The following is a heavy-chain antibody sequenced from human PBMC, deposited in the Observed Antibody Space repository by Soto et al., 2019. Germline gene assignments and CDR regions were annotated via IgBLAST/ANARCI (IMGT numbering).Heavy chain of an antibody. Sequence: QVHLVQSGAEVKSPGASVKVSCKASGYIFSAYYLHWVRHAPGQGLEWMGWLAPNTGRTNYAPKFKGRVTMTTDTSISTAYMELSRLTSDDSAVYYCGRDGVQIVSPDLGHWPDPWGQGTLVTVSS. CDR1: GYIFSAYY. CDR3: GRDGVQIVSPDLGHWPDP. D-gene: IGHD1-26*01. CDR2: LAPNTGRT. J-gene: IGHJ5*02. V-gene: IGHV1-2*02.